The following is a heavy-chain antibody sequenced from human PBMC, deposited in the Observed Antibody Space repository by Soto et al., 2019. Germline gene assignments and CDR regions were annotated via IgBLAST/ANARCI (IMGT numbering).Heavy chain of an antibody. D-gene: IGHD3-16*01. CDR1: GYTFTGYY. CDR2: INPNSGGT. CDR3: ARGTYDYVSGSYLERFDY. Sequence: QVQLVQSGAEVKKPGASVKVSCKASGYTFTGYYMHWVRQAPGQGLEWMGWINPNSGGTNYAQKFQGWVTMTRDTSISTAYMELSRLRSDDTAVHYCARGTYDYVSGSYLERFDYWGQGTLVTVSS. J-gene: IGHJ4*02. V-gene: IGHV1-2*04.